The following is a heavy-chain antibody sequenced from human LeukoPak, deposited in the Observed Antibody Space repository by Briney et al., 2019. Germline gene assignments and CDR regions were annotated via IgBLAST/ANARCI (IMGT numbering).Heavy chain of an antibody. CDR3: AKDARIAAAEINWFDP. D-gene: IGHD6-13*01. J-gene: IGHJ5*02. CDR2: ISGSGGST. CDR1: GFTFSSYA. Sequence: GGSLRLSCAASGFTFSSYAMSWVRQAPGKGLEWVSAISGSGGSTYYADSVKGRFTISRDNSKNTLYLQMNSLRAEDTAVYYCAKDARIAAAEINWFDPWGQGTLVTVSS. V-gene: IGHV3-23*01.